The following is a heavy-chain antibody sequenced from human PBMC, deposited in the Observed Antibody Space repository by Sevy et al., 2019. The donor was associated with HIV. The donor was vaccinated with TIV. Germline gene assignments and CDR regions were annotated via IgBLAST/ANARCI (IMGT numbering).Heavy chain of an antibody. D-gene: IGHD2-2*02. CDR3: ARGEIPSPYYYGMDV. Sequence: SETLSLTCTVSGGSISSYYWGWIRQPPGKGLEWIGYIYYSGSTNYNPSLKSRVTISVDTSKNQFSLKLSSVTAADTAVYYCARGEIPSPYYYGMDVWGQGTTVTVSS. V-gene: IGHV4-59*01. J-gene: IGHJ6*02. CDR2: IYYSGST. CDR1: GGSISSYY.